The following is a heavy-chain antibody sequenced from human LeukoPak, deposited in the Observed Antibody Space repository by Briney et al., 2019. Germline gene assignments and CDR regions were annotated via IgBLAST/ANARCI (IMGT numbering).Heavy chain of an antibody. CDR2: INPSGGST. V-gene: IGHV1-46*03. CDR1: GYTLTSYY. Sequence: GASVKVSCKASGYTLTSYYMHWVRQAPGQGLEWMGIINPSGGSTSYAQKFQGRVTMTRDTSTSTVYMELSSLRSEDTAVYYCARETIVVVVAATSGWFDPWGQGTLVTVSS. D-gene: IGHD2-15*01. CDR3: ARETIVVVVAATSGWFDP. J-gene: IGHJ5*02.